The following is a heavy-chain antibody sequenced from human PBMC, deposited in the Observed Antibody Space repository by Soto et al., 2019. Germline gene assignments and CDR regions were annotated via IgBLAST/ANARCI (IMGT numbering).Heavy chain of an antibody. V-gene: IGHV4-30-4*01. CDR1: GGSVSSGDYY. CDR3: ARTAGYVYQLLFNY. CDR2: IYSSGST. D-gene: IGHD2-2*01. Sequence: QVQLQESGPGLVKPSQTLSLTCTVSGGSVSSGDYYWSWIRQPPGKGLEYIGYIYSSGSTYYNPSLKSRVTISVDTSKNQFSLKLSSVTAADTAVYYCARTAGYVYQLLFNYWGQGTLVTVSS. J-gene: IGHJ4*02.